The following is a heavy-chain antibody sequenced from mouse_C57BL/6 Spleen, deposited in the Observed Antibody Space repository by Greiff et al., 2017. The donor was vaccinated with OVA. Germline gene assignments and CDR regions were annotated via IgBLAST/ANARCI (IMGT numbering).Heavy chain of an antibody. D-gene: IGHD3-2*02. V-gene: IGHV1-69*01. CDR1: GYTFTSYW. J-gene: IGHJ4*01. CDR2: IDPSDSYT. Sequence: QVQLQQPGAELVMPGASVKLSCTASGYTFTSYWMHWVKQRPGQGLEWIGEIDPSDSYTNYTQKFKGKSTLTVDKSSSTAYMQLSSLTSEDSAVYYCARPAQAPYYYARGYWGQGTSVTASS. CDR3: ARPAQAPYYYARGY.